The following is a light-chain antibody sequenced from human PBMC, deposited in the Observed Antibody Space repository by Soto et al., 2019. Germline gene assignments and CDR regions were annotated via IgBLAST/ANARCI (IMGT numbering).Light chain of an antibody. V-gene: IGKV3-15*01. CDR2: GAS. J-gene: IGKJ4*01. CDR3: QQYNDCPLT. CDR1: QSVSSD. Sequence: EIVVTQSPSTLSVSPGERATLSCRASQSVSSDLAWYQQKPCQAPRVLFYGASNRATGIPARFSGSGSGTEFTLTISSLQSEDAAVYYCQQYNDCPLTFGGVTKVEIK.